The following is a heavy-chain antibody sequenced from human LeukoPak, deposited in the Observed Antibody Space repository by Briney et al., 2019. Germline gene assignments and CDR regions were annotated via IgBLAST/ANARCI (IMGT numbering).Heavy chain of an antibody. D-gene: IGHD1-14*01. J-gene: IGHJ4*02. CDR2: LYSGGSI. CDR1: GLTVSTNH. Sequence: GGSLRLSCAASGLTVSTNHMSWVRQAPGKRLEWVSVLYSGGSIFYADSVKGRFTISRDNSKNTLYLQMNSLRVEDTAVYCCATDLGRFDCWGQGTLVTVSS. V-gene: IGHV3-66*01. CDR3: ATDLGRFDC.